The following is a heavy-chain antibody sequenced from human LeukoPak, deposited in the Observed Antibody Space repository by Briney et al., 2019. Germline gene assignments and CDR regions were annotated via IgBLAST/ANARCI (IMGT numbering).Heavy chain of an antibody. D-gene: IGHD6-13*01. CDR3: ASGSWSPMGDY. J-gene: IGHJ4*02. CDR1: GFTFSSYS. Sequence: TGGSLRLSCAASGFTFSSYSMNWVRQAPGKGLEWVSSISSSSSYIYYADSMKGRFTISRENAKNSLYLQMNSLRAEDTAVYYCASGSWSPMGDYWGQGTLVTVSS. V-gene: IGHV3-21*01. CDR2: ISSSSSYI.